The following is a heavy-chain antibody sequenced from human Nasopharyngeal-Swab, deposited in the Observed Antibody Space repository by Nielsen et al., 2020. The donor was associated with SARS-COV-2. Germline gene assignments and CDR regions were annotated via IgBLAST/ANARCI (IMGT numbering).Heavy chain of an antibody. Sequence: SETLSLTCTVSGGSISSGGYYWSWIRQHPGKGLEWIGYIYYSGSTYYNPSLKSRVTISVDTSKNQFSLKLSSVTAADTAVYYCAGATITMIVVVDAFDIWGQGTMVTVSS. J-gene: IGHJ3*02. D-gene: IGHD3-22*01. CDR3: AGATITMIVVVDAFDI. V-gene: IGHV4-31*03. CDR1: GGSISSGGYY. CDR2: IYYSGST.